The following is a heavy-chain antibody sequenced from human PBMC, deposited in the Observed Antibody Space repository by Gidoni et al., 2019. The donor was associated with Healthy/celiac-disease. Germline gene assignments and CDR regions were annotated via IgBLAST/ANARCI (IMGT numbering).Heavy chain of an antibody. CDR1: GGSFSGYY. CDR2: IKHSGST. Sequence: QVQLQQWGAGLLKPSETLSLTCAVYGGSFSGYYWSWIRQPPGKGLEWIGEIKHSGSTNYNPSLKSRVTISVDTSKNQFSLKLSSVTAADTAVYYCARVGRLEWEPFDYWGQGTLVTVSS. V-gene: IGHV4-34*01. J-gene: IGHJ4*02. CDR3: ARVGRLEWEPFDY. D-gene: IGHD1-26*01.